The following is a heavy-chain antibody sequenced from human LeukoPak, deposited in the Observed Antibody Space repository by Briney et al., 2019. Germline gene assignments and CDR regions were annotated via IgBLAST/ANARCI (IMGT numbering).Heavy chain of an antibody. CDR2: ISGSGGST. J-gene: IGHJ6*02. V-gene: IGHV3-23*01. Sequence: GGSLRLSCAASGFTFSSYAMSWVRLAPGKGLEWVSAISGSGGSTYYADSVKGRFTISRDNSKNTLYLQMNSLRAEDTAVYYCAKDIGFDYGSMDVWGQGTTVTVSS. CDR1: GFTFSSYA. D-gene: IGHD5-12*01. CDR3: AKDIGFDYGSMDV.